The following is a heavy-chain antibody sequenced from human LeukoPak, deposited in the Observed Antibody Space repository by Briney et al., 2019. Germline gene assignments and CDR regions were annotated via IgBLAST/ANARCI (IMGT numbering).Heavy chain of an antibody. CDR2: IKEDGSEK. D-gene: IGHD2-2*01. V-gene: IGHV3-7*01. CDR3: AKDERIVVVPAAPFDY. CDR1: GFTFSNSW. Sequence: GGSLRLSCATSGFTFSNSWMTWVRQAPGKGLEWVANIKEDGSEKNYVDSVKGRFTISRDNAKNSLYLQMNSLRAEDTAVYYCAKDERIVVVPAAPFDYWGQGTLVTVSS. J-gene: IGHJ4*02.